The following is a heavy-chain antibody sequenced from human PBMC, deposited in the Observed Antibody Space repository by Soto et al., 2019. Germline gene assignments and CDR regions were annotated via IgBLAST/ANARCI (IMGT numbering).Heavy chain of an antibody. CDR3: ARGEDAFFYYGLDV. J-gene: IGHJ6*02. CDR1: GGSITSSY. V-gene: IGHV4-59*01. Sequence: ASETLSLTCTVSGGSITSSYWSWVRRPPGKGLEWIAYIYDTGISGYTPSTSYNPSLKSRVTMSVDTSKSQFSLKLTSVTAADTAVYYCARGEDAFFYYGLDVWGQGITVTVSS. CDR2: IYDTGISGYTPST.